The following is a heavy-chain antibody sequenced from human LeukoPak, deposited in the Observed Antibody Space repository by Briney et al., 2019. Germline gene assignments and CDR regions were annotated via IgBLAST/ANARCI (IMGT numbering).Heavy chain of an antibody. Sequence: SETLSLTCTVSGGSISSGGYYWSWIRQHPGKGLEWIGYIYYSGSTCYNPSLKSRVTISVDTSKNQFSLKLSSVTAADTAVYYRARGRDGYNFFDYWGQGTLVTVSS. V-gene: IGHV4-31*03. J-gene: IGHJ4*02. D-gene: IGHD5-24*01. CDR2: IYYSGST. CDR1: GGSISSGGYY. CDR3: ARGRDGYNFFDY.